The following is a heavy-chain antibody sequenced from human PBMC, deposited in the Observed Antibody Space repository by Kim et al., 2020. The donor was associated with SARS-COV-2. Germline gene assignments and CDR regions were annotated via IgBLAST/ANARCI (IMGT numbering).Heavy chain of an antibody. V-gene: IGHV5-51*01. CDR3: ARHWSGDNWHLKYYYYGMDV. CDR2: IYPGDSDT. J-gene: IGHJ6*02. D-gene: IGHD1-20*01. CDR1: GYSFTSYW. Sequence: GESLKISCKGSGYSFTSYWIGWVRQMPGKGLAWMGIIYPGDSDTRYSPSFQGQVTISADKSISTAYLQWSSLKASDTAMYYCARHWSGDNWHLKYYYYGMDVWGQGNTVTVSS.